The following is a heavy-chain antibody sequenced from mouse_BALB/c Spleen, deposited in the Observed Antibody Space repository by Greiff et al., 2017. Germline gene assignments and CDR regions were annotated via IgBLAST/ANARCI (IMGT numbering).Heavy chain of an antibody. CDR1: GFSLTSYG. Sequence: QVQLKESGPDLVAPSQSLSITCTVSGFSLTSYGVHWVRQPPGKGLEWLVVIWSDGSTTYNSALKSRLSISKDNSKSQVFLKMNSLQTDDTAMYYCARHDGNYDWYFDVWGAGTTVTVSS. V-gene: IGHV2-6-2*01. D-gene: IGHD2-1*01. J-gene: IGHJ1*01. CDR2: IWSDGST. CDR3: ARHDGNYDWYFDV.